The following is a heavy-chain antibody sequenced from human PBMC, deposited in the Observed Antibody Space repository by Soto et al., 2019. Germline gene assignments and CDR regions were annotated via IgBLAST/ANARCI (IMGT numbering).Heavy chain of an antibody. CDR2: IVPQLGRV. CDR3: ARPRTYDYESSSYYGHQFDD. CDR1: GGIFRRHP. J-gene: IGHJ4*02. V-gene: IGHV1-69*01. Sequence: QVQLVQSGAEVKKPGSSVKVSCKTSGGIFRRHPIDWVRQAPGQGLEWMGGIVPQLGRVIYPRDFQGRVTIYADELTHTSYLELSGLTSEDTAVYYCARPRTYDYESSSYYGHQFDDWGQGTLVTVSS. D-gene: IGHD3-22*01.